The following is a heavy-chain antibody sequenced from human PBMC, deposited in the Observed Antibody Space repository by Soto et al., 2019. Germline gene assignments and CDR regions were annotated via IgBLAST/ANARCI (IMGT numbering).Heavy chain of an antibody. J-gene: IGHJ4*02. CDR3: AKDKSRGVTVTPDY. CDR1: GFTFSSYA. V-gene: IGHV3-23*01. D-gene: IGHD4-17*01. Sequence: EVQLLESGGGLVQPGGSLRLSCAVSGFTFSSYAMSWVRQAPGKGPEWVSSISGAGGVTHYADSVRGRFTISRDNSKNTLYLQMNSLRAEDTAVYYCAKDKSRGVTVTPDYWGQRTLVTVSS. CDR2: ISGAGGVT.